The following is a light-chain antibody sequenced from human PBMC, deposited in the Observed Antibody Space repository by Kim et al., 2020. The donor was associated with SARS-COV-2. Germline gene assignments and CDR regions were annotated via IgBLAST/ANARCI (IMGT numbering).Light chain of an antibody. CDR2: QDS. V-gene: IGLV3-1*01. J-gene: IGLJ1*01. CDR1: KLGDKY. Sequence: PGQTASITCSGDKLGDKYACWYQQKPGQAPVLVIYQDSKRPSGIPERFSGSNSGNTATLTISGTQAMDEADYYCQAWDSSTASNVFGTGTKVTVL. CDR3: QAWDSSTASNV.